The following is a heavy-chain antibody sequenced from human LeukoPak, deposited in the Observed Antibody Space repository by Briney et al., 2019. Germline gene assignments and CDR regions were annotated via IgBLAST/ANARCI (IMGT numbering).Heavy chain of an antibody. D-gene: IGHD2-15*01. CDR1: GGSFSGYY. CDR2: INHSGST. Sequence: PSETLSLTCAVYGGSFSGYYWSWIRQPPGKGLEWIGEINHSGSTNYNPSLKSRVTISVDTPKNQFPLKLSSVTAADTAVYYCARRSGRIWGQGSMVTVSS. J-gene: IGHJ3*02. CDR3: ARRSGRI. V-gene: IGHV4-34*01.